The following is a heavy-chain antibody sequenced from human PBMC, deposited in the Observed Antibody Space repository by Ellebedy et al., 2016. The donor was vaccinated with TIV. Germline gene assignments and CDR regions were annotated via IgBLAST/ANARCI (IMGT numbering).Heavy chain of an antibody. D-gene: IGHD3-16*01. V-gene: IGHV4-30-4*08. CDR3: ARARGSWGAPHWFDP. Sequence: SETLSLTXTDSGGSISSSSYYWGWIRQPPGKGLEWIGYIYYSGSTYYNPSLKSRVTISVDTSKNQFSLKLSSVTAADTAVYYCARARGSWGAPHWFDPWGQGTLVTVSS. CDR2: IYYSGST. CDR1: GGSISSSSYY. J-gene: IGHJ5*02.